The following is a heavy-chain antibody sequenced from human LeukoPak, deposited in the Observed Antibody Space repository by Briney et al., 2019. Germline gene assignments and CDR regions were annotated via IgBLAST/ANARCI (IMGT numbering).Heavy chain of an antibody. CDR3: ARDWNAGSGWFLWFDP. D-gene: IGHD6-19*01. V-gene: IGHV4-59*01. Sequence: SETLSLTCTVSGGSISSYYWSWIRQPPGKGLEWIGYIYYSGSTNYNPSLKSRVTMSVDTSKNQFSLKLSSVTAADTAVYYCARDWNAGSGWFLWFDPWGQGTLVTVSS. CDR1: GGSISSYY. J-gene: IGHJ5*02. CDR2: IYYSGST.